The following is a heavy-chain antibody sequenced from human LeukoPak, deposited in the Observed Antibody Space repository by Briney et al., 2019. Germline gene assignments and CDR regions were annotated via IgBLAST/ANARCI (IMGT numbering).Heavy chain of an antibody. CDR3: ARDSSGPPFDP. Sequence: VASVKVSCKASGGTFSSYAISWVRQAPGQGLEWMGGIIPIFGTANYTQKFQGRVTITADESTSTAYMELSSLRSEDTAVYYCARDSSGPPFDPWGQGTLVTVSS. CDR1: GGTFSSYA. D-gene: IGHD3-22*01. CDR2: IIPIFGTA. J-gene: IGHJ5*02. V-gene: IGHV1-69*01.